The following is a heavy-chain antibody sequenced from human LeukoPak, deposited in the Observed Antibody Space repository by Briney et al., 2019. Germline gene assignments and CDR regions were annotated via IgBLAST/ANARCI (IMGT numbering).Heavy chain of an antibody. V-gene: IGHV3-30-3*01. CDR2: ISYDGSNK. D-gene: IGHD3-3*01. CDR1: GFTFSSYA. CDR3: ARGYYDFWSGYYRYRYYYYYYGMDV. Sequence: GGSLRLSCAASGFTFSSYAMHWVRQAPGKGLEWVAVISYDGSNKYYADSVKGRFTISRDNSKNTLYLQMNSLRAEDTAAYYCARGYYDFWSGYYRYRYYYYYYGMDVWGQGTTVTVSS. J-gene: IGHJ6*02.